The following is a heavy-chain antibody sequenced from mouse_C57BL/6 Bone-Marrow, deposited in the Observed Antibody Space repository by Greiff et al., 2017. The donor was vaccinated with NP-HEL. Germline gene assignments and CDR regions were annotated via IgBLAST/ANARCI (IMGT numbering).Heavy chain of an antibody. CDR3: ARGSNYVGFFDY. V-gene: IGHV5-6*01. J-gene: IGHJ2*01. CDR1: GFTFSSYG. Sequence: EVQRVESGGDLVKPGGSLKLSCAASGFTFSSYGMSWVRQTPDKRLEWVATISSGGSYTYYPDSVKGRFTISRDNAKNTLYLQMSSLKSEDTAMYYCARGSNYVGFFDYWGQGTTLTVSS. CDR2: ISSGGSYT. D-gene: IGHD2-5*01.